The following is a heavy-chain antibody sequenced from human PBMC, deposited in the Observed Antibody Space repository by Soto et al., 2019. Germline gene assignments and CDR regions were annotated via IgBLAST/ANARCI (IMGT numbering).Heavy chain of an antibody. D-gene: IGHD3-22*01. J-gene: IGHJ6*02. V-gene: IGHV3-23*01. CDR3: AKDLGYYYDSSGQYGMDV. CDR1: GFTFSSYA. Sequence: GGSLRLSCAASGFTFSSYAMSWVRQAPGKGLEWVSAISGSGGSTYYADSVKGRFTISRDNSKNTLYLQMNSLRAEDTAVYYCAKDLGYYYDSSGQYGMDVWGQGTTVTVSS. CDR2: ISGSGGST.